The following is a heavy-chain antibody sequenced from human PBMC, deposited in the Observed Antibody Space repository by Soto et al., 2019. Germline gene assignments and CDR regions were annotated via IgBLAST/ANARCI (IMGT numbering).Heavy chain of an antibody. Sequence: GGSLRLSCAASGFTFSSYGMHWVRQAPGKGLEWVAVIWYDGSNKYYADSVKGRFTISRDNSKDTLYLQMNSLRAEDTAVYYCAREYYDSSGYYYFGFGYWGQGTLVTVSS. CDR2: IWYDGSNK. J-gene: IGHJ4*02. CDR3: AREYYDSSGYYYFGFGY. CDR1: GFTFSSYG. V-gene: IGHV3-33*01. D-gene: IGHD3-22*01.